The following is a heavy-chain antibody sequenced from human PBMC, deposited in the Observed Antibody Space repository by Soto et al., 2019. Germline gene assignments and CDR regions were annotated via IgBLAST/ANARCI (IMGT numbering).Heavy chain of an antibody. CDR3: ATGVVVDYDIDY. V-gene: IGHV1-69*02. CDR1: GGTFSSYT. CDR2: IIPILGIA. Sequence: QVQLVQSGAEVKKPGSSVKVSCKASGGTFSSYTISWVRQAPGQGLEWLGRIIPILGIANYAQKFQGSVTITADNSTSTAYMELSSLRSEDTAVYYCATGVVVDYDIDYWGQGTLVTVSS. J-gene: IGHJ4*02. D-gene: IGHD2-15*01.